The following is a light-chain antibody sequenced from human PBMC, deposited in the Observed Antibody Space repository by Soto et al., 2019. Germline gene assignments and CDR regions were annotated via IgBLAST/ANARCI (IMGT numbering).Light chain of an antibody. CDR1: ENINSW. CDR2: KAS. V-gene: IGKV1-5*03. J-gene: IGKJ1*01. Sequence: DIQMTQSPSTLSAFVGDRVTITCRASENINSWLAWYQQKPGKAPKLLIYKASNLESGVPSRFSGSGSGTEFTLTISSLQPDDFATYYCQQYNSYSRTFGQGTKVEIK. CDR3: QQYNSYSRT.